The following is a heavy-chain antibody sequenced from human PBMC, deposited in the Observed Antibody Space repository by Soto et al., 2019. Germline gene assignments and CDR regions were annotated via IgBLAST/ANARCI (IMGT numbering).Heavy chain of an antibody. Sequence: QVQLVQSGAEVKKPGSSVKVSCKACGGTFSSYAISWVRQAPGQGLEWMGGIIPIFGTANYAQKFQGRVTITADESTSTAYMELSSLRSEDTAVYYCAREPYSSSYYYYGMDVWGQGTTVTVSS. CDR1: GGTFSSYA. CDR2: IIPIFGTA. CDR3: AREPYSSSYYYYGMDV. D-gene: IGHD6-6*01. V-gene: IGHV1-69*12. J-gene: IGHJ6*02.